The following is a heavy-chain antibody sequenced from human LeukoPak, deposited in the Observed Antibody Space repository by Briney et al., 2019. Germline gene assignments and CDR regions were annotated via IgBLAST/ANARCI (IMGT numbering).Heavy chain of an antibody. CDR2: IIPILGIA. J-gene: IGHJ6*02. D-gene: IGHD3/OR15-3a*01. V-gene: IGHV1-69*04. Sequence: ASVKVSCKASGGTFSSYATSWVRQAPGQGLEWMGRIIPILGIANYAQKFQGRVTITADKSTSTAYMELSSLRSEDTAEYYCASHRTQSYYYYYGMDVWGQGTTVTVSS. CDR3: ASHRTQSYYYYYGMDV. CDR1: GGTFSSYA.